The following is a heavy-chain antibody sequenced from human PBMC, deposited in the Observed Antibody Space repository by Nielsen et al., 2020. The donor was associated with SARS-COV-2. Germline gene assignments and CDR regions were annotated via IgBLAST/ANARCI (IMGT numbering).Heavy chain of an antibody. CDR2: ISPNSGGT. D-gene: IGHD5-24*01. CDR1: GHTFTDYY. J-gene: IGHJ4*02. CDR3: APTRIRDGYNYPFDY. V-gene: IGHV1-2*06. Sequence: ASVKVSCKASGHTFTDYYMHWVRQAPGQGLEWMGLISPNSGGTSYAQKFQGRVTMTRDTSITTAYMEVSRLKSDDTAVYYCAPTRIRDGYNYPFDYWGQGTLVTVSS.